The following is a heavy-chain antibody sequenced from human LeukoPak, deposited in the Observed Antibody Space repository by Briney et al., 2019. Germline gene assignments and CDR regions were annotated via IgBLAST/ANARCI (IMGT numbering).Heavy chain of an antibody. CDR1: GFTFRNYW. V-gene: IGHV3-72*01. CDR3: VRVGSVAGSDYLDY. CDR2: SRNKAKSYTT. Sequence: GGSLRLSCTASGFTFRNYWMSWVRQAPGKGLEWVGRSRNKAKSYTTEYAASVKGRFTISRDDSKNSLYLQMNSLKTEDTAVYYCVRVGSVAGSDYLDYWGQGTLVTVSS. D-gene: IGHD6-19*01. J-gene: IGHJ4*02.